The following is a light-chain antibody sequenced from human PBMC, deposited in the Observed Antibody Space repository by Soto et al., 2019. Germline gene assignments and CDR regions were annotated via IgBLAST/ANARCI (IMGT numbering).Light chain of an antibody. CDR1: QSVSTY. CDR2: DAS. J-gene: IGKJ5*01. CDR3: QQRSNWPIT. Sequence: EIVLTQSPATLSLSPGERASLSCRASQSVSTYLAWYQHKPGQAPRLLIYDASNRATGVPVRFSGSGSGTDFTLTISSLEPEDFAVYYCQQRSNWPITFGQGTRLEI. V-gene: IGKV3-11*01.